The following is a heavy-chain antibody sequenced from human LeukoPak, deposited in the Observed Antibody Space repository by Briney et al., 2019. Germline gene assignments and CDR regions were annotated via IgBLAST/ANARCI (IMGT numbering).Heavy chain of an antibody. D-gene: IGHD3-22*01. V-gene: IGHV3-30*18. J-gene: IGHJ4*02. CDR1: GFTFSSYG. CDR3: ANLHSSLNDY. Sequence: GGSLRLSCAASGFTFSSYGMHWVRQAPGKGLEWVAVISYDGSNKYYADSVKGRFTISRDNSKNTLYLQMNSLRAEDTAVYYCANLHSSLNDYWGQGTLVTVSS. CDR2: ISYDGSNK.